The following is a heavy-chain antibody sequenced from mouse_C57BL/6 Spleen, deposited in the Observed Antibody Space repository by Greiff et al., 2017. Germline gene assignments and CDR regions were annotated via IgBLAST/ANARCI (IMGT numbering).Heavy chain of an antibody. J-gene: IGHJ2*01. V-gene: IGHV1-55*01. Sequence: VQLQQPGAELVKPGASVKMSCKASGYTFTSSWITWVKQRPGQGLEWIGDIYPGSGSTNYNEKFKSKATLTVDTSSSTAYMQLSSLTSADSAVYYCARRGRLRHIDYWGQGTTLTVSS. CDR3: ARRGRLRHIDY. CDR1: GYTFTSSW. D-gene: IGHD2-2*01. CDR2: IYPGSGST.